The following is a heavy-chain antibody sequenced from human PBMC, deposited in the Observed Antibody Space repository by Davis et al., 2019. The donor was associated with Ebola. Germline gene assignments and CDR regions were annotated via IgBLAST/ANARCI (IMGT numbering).Heavy chain of an antibody. CDR1: GYTFTSYG. Sequence: ASVKVSCKASGYTFTSYGISWVRQAPGQGLEWMGWISAYNGNTNYAQKLQGRITMTRNISISTAYMELSSLRSEDTAVYYCARDSVVTWGGEKTAPDYYYYYGMDVWGQGTTVTVSS. J-gene: IGHJ6*02. CDR2: ISAYNGNT. CDR3: ARDSVVTWGGEKTAPDYYYYYGMDV. V-gene: IGHV1-18*01. D-gene: IGHD2-21*02.